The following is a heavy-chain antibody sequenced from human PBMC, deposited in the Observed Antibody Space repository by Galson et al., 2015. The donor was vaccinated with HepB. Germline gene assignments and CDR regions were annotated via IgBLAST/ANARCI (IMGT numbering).Heavy chain of an antibody. J-gene: IGHJ5*02. CDR1: GFTFGDYA. CDR2: IRSKAYGGTT. D-gene: IGHD3-3*01. CDR3: TRGAAYDFWSGYPGTRAWFDP. V-gene: IGHV3-49*03. Sequence: SLRLSCAASGFTFGDYAMSWFRQAPGKGLEWVGFIRSKAYGGTTEYAASVKGRFTISRDDSKSIAYLQMNSLKTEDTAVYYCTRGAAYDFWSGYPGTRAWFDPWGQGTLVTVSS.